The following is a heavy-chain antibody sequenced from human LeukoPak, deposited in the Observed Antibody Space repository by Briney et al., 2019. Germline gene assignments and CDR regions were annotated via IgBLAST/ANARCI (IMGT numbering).Heavy chain of an antibody. J-gene: IGHJ5*02. CDR1: GGTFSSYA. D-gene: IGHD3-22*01. Sequence: GSSVKVSCKASGGTFSSYAISWVRQAPGQGLEWMGGIIPIFGTANYAQKFQGRVTITADESTSTAYMELSSLRSEDTAVYYCARDGGYYDSSGALTLNWFDPWGQGTLVTVSS. V-gene: IGHV1-69*01. CDR2: IIPIFGTA. CDR3: ARDGGYYDSSGALTLNWFDP.